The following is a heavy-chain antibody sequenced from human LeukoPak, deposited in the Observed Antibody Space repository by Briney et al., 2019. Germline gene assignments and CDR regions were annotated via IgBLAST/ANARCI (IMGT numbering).Heavy chain of an antibody. CDR3: ARREGGDYSDAFDI. CDR1: GFSLSTSGMC. D-gene: IGHD2-21*02. V-gene: IGHV2-70*11. J-gene: IGHJ3*02. Sequence: SGPALVKPTETLTLTRTFSGFSLSTSGMCVSWIRQPPGKALEWLARIDWDDDKYYSTSLKSRLTISKDTSKNQVVLRMTNMDPVDTATYYCARREGGDYSDAFDIWGQGTMVTVSS. CDR2: IDWDDDK.